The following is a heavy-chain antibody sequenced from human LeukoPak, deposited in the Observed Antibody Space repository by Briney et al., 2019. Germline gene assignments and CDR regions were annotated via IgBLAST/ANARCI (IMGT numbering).Heavy chain of an antibody. J-gene: IGHJ6*02. D-gene: IGHD4-11*01. CDR1: GYTFTGYY. CDR2: ISAYNGNT. Sequence: ASVKVSCKASGYTFTGYYMHWVRQAPGQGLEWMGWISAYNGNTNYAQKLQGRITMTTDTSTSTAYMELRSLRSDDTAVYYCARDYSQPKYYYYGMDVWGQGTTVTVSS. V-gene: IGHV1-18*04. CDR3: ARDYSQPKYYYYGMDV.